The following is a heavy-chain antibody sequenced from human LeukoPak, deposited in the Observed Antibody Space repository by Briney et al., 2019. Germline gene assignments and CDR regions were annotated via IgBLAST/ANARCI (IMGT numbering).Heavy chain of an antibody. CDR1: GGSISSGSYY. J-gene: IGHJ4*02. CDR3: AKAYNWNDAFAGWDYFDY. Sequence: SETLSLTCTVSGGSISSGSYYWGWIRQPPGKGLEWIGSIYYSGSTYYKPSLKSRVTISLGTSKNQFSLKLSSVTAADTAVYYCAKAYNWNDAFAGWDYFDYWGQGTLVTVSS. D-gene: IGHD1-1*01. V-gene: IGHV4-39*07. CDR2: IYYSGST.